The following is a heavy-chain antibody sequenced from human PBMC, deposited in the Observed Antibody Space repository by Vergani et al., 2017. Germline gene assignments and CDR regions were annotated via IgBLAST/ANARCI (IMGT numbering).Heavy chain of an antibody. V-gene: IGHV3-11*05. J-gene: IGHJ2*01. D-gene: IGHD5-12*01. CDR2: NSSSSSYT. CDR1: GFTFSDYY. Sequence: QVQLVESGGGLVKPGGSLRLSCAASGFTFSDYYMSWIRQAPGKGLEWVSYNSSSSSYTNYADSVKGRFTISRDNAKNSLYLQMNSLRAEDTAVYYCAREATGWYFDLWGRGTLVTVSS. CDR3: AREATGWYFDL.